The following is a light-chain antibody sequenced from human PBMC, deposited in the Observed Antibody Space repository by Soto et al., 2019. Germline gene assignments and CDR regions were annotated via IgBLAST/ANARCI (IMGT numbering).Light chain of an antibody. CDR3: AAWDDSLNGPV. Sequence: QSVLTQPPSVSAAPRQRVTISCSGSSSNIGNNAVNWYQQLPGKAPKLLIHYDDRVPSGVSDRFSGSNSGTSASLAISGLLHDDDAAYYCAAWDDSLNGPVFGGGTKLTVL. J-gene: IGLJ2*01. CDR2: YDD. CDR1: SSNIGNNA. V-gene: IGLV1-36*01.